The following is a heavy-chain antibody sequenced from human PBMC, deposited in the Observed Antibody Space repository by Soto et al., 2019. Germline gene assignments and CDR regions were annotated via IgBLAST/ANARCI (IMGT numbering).Heavy chain of an antibody. D-gene: IGHD2-15*01. CDR3: ANCHGGPTFGCGWFDP. Sequence: EVHLVESGGGLVQPGGSLRLSCVASGFTFSSYWMHWVRQAPGKGLVLVSSISNDGSSIYAAPVKSRFTISRDNANNTLYLQMNSLRAEDTVVYYWANCHGGPTFGCGWFDPWGLGTQVTVSS. J-gene: IGHJ5*02. V-gene: IGHV3-74*01. CDR2: ISNDGSS. CDR1: GFTFSSYW.